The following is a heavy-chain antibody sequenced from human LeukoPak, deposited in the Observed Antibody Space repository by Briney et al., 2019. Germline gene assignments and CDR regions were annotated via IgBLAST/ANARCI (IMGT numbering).Heavy chain of an antibody. D-gene: IGHD3-16*01. Sequence: SETLSLTCGVYGGSFSGYYWSWIRQPPGKGLEWIGEINHRGSTNYNPSLKSRVTISIDTSNNQFSLNLTSVTAADTAIYYSARAWGILRDWFDPWGQGTLVTVSS. J-gene: IGHJ5*02. CDR1: GGSFSGYY. CDR2: INHRGST. CDR3: ARAWGILRDWFDP. V-gene: IGHV4-34*01.